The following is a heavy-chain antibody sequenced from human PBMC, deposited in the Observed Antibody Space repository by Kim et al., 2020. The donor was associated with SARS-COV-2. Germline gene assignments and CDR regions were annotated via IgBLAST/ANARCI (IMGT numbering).Heavy chain of an antibody. CDR1: GFTFSDHV. CDR2: ISGGAANT. V-gene: IGHV3-23*01. D-gene: IGHD4-17*01. Sequence: GGSLRLSCAASGFTFSDHVMAWVRQSPEKGLEWVSAISGGAANTFYAESLKGRFTISRDNSKHTLYLQMNSLRPEDTAVYYCTRGSTTSDHSYYGMDAWG. J-gene: IGHJ6*01. CDR3: TRGSTTSDHSYYGMDA.